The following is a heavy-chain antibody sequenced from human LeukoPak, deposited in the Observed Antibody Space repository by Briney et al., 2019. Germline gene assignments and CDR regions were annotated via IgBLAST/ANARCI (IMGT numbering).Heavy chain of an antibody. CDR3: ARAPSTYSSGWSQIDY. CDR1: GFTVSSNY. D-gene: IGHD6-19*01. CDR2: IYSGGST. Sequence: GGSLRLSGAASGFTVSSNYMSWVRQAPGKGLEWVSVIYSGGSTYYADSVKGRFTMSRDKSKNTLYLQMNSLRAEDTAVYYCARAPSTYSSGWSQIDYWGQGTLVTVSS. J-gene: IGHJ4*02. V-gene: IGHV3-53*01.